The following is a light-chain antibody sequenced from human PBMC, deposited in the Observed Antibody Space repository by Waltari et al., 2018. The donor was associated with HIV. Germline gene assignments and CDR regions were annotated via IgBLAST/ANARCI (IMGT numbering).Light chain of an antibody. CDR2: LNSDGSR. V-gene: IGLV4-69*01. CDR1: SGHSSYA. J-gene: IGLJ3*02. CDR3: QTWGTGGV. Sequence: QAVLTQSPSASAPLGTSANLTCTLNSGHSSYAIAWHQQQPEKGPRYLMKLNSDGSRTKGDGIPDRFSGSSSGSKRYLSISRRQSEDEADYYCQTWGTGGVFGGGTKLTVL.